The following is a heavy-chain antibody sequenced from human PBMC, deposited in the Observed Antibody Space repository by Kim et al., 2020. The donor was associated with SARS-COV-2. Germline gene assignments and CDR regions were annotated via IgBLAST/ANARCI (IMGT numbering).Heavy chain of an antibody. J-gene: IGHJ4*02. CDR3: ARDLHYYDSSGVDY. Sequence: NPTIKSRVTISVDTSKNQFSLKLSSVTAADTAVYYCARDLHYYDSSGVDYWGQGTLVTVSS. V-gene: IGHV4-59*01. D-gene: IGHD3-22*01.